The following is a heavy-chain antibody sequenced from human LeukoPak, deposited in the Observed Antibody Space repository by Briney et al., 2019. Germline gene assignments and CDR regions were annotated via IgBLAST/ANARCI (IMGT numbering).Heavy chain of an antibody. D-gene: IGHD3-10*01. Sequence: GGSLRLSCAASGFTFSNYAMSWVRQAPGKGLEWVSGIVGSGVTTYYADSVKGRFTISRDNAKNSLSLQMNSLRAEDTAVYYCARSGIKMVRGVIIKSPYHMDVWGKGTTVTVSS. CDR2: IVGSGVTT. V-gene: IGHV3-23*01. J-gene: IGHJ6*03. CDR3: ARSGIKMVRGVIIKSPYHMDV. CDR1: GFTFSNYA.